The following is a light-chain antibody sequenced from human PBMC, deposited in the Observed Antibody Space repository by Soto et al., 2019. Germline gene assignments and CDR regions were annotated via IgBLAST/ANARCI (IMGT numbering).Light chain of an antibody. Sequence: DIQMTQSPSSLSASVGDRVTITCRASQSISNHLNWYQQKPGKAPKLLIYDASNLETRVPSRFSGSRSGTDFTFTISSLQPEDIATYYCQQYSNPPVTFGQGTKVDI. CDR1: QSISNH. CDR2: DAS. V-gene: IGKV1-33*01. J-gene: IGKJ1*01. CDR3: QQYSNPPVT.